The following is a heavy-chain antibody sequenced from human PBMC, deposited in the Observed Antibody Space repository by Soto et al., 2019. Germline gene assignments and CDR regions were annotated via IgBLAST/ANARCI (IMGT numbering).Heavy chain of an antibody. CDR3: ARVRMLWYGELSH. D-gene: IGHD3-10*01. J-gene: IGHJ4*02. CDR1: GYTFMTYA. V-gene: IGHV1-3*01. CDR2: INPGNGNT. Sequence: QVQLVQSGAEVKKPGASVKISCKTSGYTFMTYALHWVRQVPGQRPEWMGWINPGNGNTEYSQKLQGRVTITRDTYARTVFMEVANMTSEDAAVYYCARVRMLWYGELSHWGQGTQVIVSA.